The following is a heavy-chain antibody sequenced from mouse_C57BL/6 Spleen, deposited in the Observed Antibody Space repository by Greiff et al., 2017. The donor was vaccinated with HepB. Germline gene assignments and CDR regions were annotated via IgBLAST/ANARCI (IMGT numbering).Heavy chain of an antibody. D-gene: IGHD1-2*01. Sequence: VQLKQSGTVLARPGASVKMSCKTSGYTFTSYWMHWVKQRPGQGLEWIGAIYPVNSDTSYNQKFKGKAKLTAVASASTAYMELSSLTNEDSAVYYCTRFDPDYNGDCFDYWGKGTLVTVSA. V-gene: IGHV1-5*01. CDR1: GYTFTSYW. J-gene: IGHJ3*01. CDR2: IYPVNSDT. CDR3: TRFDPDYNGDCFDY.